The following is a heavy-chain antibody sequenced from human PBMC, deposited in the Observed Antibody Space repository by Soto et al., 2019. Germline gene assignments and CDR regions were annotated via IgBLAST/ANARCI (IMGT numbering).Heavy chain of an antibody. J-gene: IGHJ4*02. V-gene: IGHV3-33*01. CDR2: IWYDGSNK. CDR3: ARLGIAAAGYYFDY. Sequence: QVQLVESGGGVVQPGRSLRLSCAASGFTFSSYGMHWVRQAPGKGLEWVAVIWYDGSNKYYADSVKGRFTISRDNSKNTLYLQMNSLRAEDTAVYYCARLGIAAAGYYFDYWGQGTLVTVSS. D-gene: IGHD6-13*01. CDR1: GFTFSSYG.